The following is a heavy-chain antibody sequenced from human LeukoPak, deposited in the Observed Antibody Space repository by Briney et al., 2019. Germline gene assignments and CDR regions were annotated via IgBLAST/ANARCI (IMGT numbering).Heavy chain of an antibody. Sequence: ASVKVSCKASGYTFTGYYMHWVRQAPGQGLEWMGWINPNSGGTNYAQKFQGRVTMTRDTSISTAYMELSRLRSDDTAVYYCARDLACSGGSCCGYYYYGMDVWGQGTTVTVSS. V-gene: IGHV1-2*02. CDR2: INPNSGGT. D-gene: IGHD2-15*01. CDR1: GYTFTGYY. CDR3: ARDLACSGGSCCGYYYYGMDV. J-gene: IGHJ6*02.